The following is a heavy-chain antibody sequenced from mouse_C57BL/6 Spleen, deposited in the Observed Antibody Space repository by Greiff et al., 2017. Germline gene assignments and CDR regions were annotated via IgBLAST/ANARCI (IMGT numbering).Heavy chain of an antibody. Sequence: EVQLQRSGTVLARPGASVKMSCKTSGYTFTSYWMHWVKQRPGQGLEWIGAIYPGNSDTSYNQKFKGKAKLTAVTSASTAYMELSSLTNEDTAVYSCTGPYSNYEGNWYFDVWGTGTTVTVSS. CDR2: IYPGNSDT. V-gene: IGHV1-5*01. CDR3: TGPYSNYEGNWYFDV. J-gene: IGHJ1*03. CDR1: GYTFTSYW. D-gene: IGHD2-5*01.